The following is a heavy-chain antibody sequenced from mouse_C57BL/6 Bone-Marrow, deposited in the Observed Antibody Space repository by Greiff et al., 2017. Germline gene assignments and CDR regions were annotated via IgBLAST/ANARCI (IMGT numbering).Heavy chain of an antibody. CDR1: GYTFTSHW. D-gene: IGHD2-1*01. CDR2: IIPGSGST. Sequence: VQLQQSGPELVRPGASVKISCKAPGYTFTSHWMQWVRQRPGQGLEWIGAIIPGSGSTYSNEKFKGKATLTVDTSSSSAYLQLSSLTSEDSAVYFCAREEDIYYGIPYAMDYWGQGTSVTVSS. V-gene: IGHV1-56*01. J-gene: IGHJ4*01. CDR3: AREEDIYYGIPYAMDY.